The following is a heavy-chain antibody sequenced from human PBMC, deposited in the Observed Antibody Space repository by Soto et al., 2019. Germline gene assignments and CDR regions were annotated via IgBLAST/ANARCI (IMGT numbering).Heavy chain of an antibody. V-gene: IGHV3-21*06. CDR1: GFKFSSYT. D-gene: IGHD3-10*01. Sequence: EVQLVASGGGLVRPGESLRLSCAASGFKFSSYTMNWVRQAPGKGLEWVSFVSGSGNFTFYADSVKGRFTISRDNAKDLVYLKMNSLRPEDTALYFCARRRLAGNWFDPWGPGTLVIVSS. CDR3: ARRRLAGNWFDP. J-gene: IGHJ5*02. CDR2: VSGSGNFT.